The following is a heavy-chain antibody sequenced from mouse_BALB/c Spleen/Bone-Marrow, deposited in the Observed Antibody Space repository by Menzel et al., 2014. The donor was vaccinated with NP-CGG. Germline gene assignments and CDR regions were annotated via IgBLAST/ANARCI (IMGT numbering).Heavy chain of an antibody. CDR1: GYTFTTYW. CDR2: VDPSDGYT. Sequence: VQLQQSGAELVTPGASVKLSCKASGYTFTTYWMHWVKQRPGHGLEWIGQVDPSDGYTNYSQMFKGKATLTEDKSSSTAYMQLSSLSSEDSAVYYCARGGDNFAWFAYWGQGTLVTVSA. D-gene: IGHD1-3*01. CDR3: ARGGDNFAWFAY. V-gene: IGHV1-69*02. J-gene: IGHJ3*01.